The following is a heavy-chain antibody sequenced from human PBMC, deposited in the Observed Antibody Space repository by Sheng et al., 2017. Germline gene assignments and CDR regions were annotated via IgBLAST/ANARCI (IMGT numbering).Heavy chain of an antibody. V-gene: IGHV3-23*04. CDR1: GFTFSSYA. J-gene: IGHJ3*02. CDR2: ISGSGGST. D-gene: IGHD3-10*01. Sequence: EVQLVESGGGLVQPGGSLRLSCAASGFTFSSYAMSWVRQAPGKGLEWVSAISGSGGSTYYADSVKGRFTISRDNSKNTLYLQMNSLRAEDTAVYYCAKDFSYYYGSGSYGAFDIWGQGTMVTVSS. CDR3: AKDFSYYYGSGSYGAFDI.